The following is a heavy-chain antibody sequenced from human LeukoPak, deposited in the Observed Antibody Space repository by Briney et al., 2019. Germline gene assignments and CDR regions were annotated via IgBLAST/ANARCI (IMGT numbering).Heavy chain of an antibody. Sequence: KPSETLSLTCTVSGGSISSYYWSWSRQPAGKGLEWIGRIYTSGSTNYNPSLKSRVTMSVDTPKNQFSLKLSSVTAADTAVYYCARVQVVVVVAARISYYYYYMDVWGKGTTVTISS. D-gene: IGHD2-15*01. CDR3: ARVQVVVVVAARISYYYYYMDV. V-gene: IGHV4-4*07. J-gene: IGHJ6*03. CDR2: IYTSGST. CDR1: GGSISSYY.